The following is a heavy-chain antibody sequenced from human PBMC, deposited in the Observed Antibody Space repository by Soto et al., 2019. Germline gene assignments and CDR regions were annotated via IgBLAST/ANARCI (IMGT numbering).Heavy chain of an antibody. J-gene: IGHJ5*02. Sequence: QVTLKESGPVLVKPTEALTLTCTVSGLSLSTGKLGVSWIRQPPGKALEWLAHIFSNDDTSYSTSLRSRVTISADTSRSQVVITMTNMAPLDSGTYYCALINACSRTDCYLASFAPWGQGTLVGVSS. D-gene: IGHD2-2*01. CDR2: IFSNDDT. CDR3: ALINACSRTDCYLASFAP. CDR1: GLSLSTGKLG. V-gene: IGHV2-26*01.